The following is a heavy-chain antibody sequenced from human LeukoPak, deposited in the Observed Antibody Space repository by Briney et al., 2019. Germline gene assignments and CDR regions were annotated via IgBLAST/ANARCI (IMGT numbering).Heavy chain of an antibody. CDR2: IYYSGST. D-gene: IGHD6-19*01. J-gene: IGHJ5*02. V-gene: IGHV4-59*01. CDR3: ARDSSGWYRGNWFDP. CDR1: GGSISSYY. Sequence: PSETLSLTCTVSGGSISSYYWSRIRQPPGKGLEWIGYIYYSGSTNYNPSLKSRVTISVDTSKNQFSLKLSSVTAADTAVYYCARDSSGWYRGNWFDPWRQGTLVTVSS.